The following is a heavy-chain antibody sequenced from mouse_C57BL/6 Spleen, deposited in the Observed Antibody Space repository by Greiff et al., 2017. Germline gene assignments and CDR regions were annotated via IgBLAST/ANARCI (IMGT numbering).Heavy chain of an antibody. V-gene: IGHV14-3*01. D-gene: IGHD1-1*01. Sequence: VQLQQSVAELVRPGASVKLSCTASGFNIKNTYMHWVKQRPEQGLEWIGRIDPANGNTKYAPKFQGKATITADTSSNTAYLQLSSLTSEDTAIYYCARGIITTVVATDAMDYWGQGTSVTVSS. CDR1: GFNIKNTY. CDR3: ARGIITTVVATDAMDY. CDR2: IDPANGNT. J-gene: IGHJ4*01.